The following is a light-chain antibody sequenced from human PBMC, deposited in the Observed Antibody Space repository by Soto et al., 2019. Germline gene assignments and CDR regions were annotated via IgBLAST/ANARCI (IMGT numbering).Light chain of an antibody. CDR3: QQYNNWPYT. V-gene: IGKV3-15*01. J-gene: IGKJ2*01. CDR2: GES. Sequence: EIVMTQSPATMSVSTGERATLSCRASQSISSNLDWYQQKPGQAPRLLLYGESTRAAGIPARFSGSGSGTEFTLTISSLKSEDFALYYCQQYNNWPYTFGQGTKLEIK. CDR1: QSISSN.